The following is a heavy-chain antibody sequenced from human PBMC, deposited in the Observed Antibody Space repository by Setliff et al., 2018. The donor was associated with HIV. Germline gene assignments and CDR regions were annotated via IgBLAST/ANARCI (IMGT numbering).Heavy chain of an antibody. J-gene: IGHJ3*01. CDR3: ARHKTNYDFYAFDV. CDR1: DGSFSSSTYS. CDR2: IHSSGTT. V-gene: IGHV4-39*01. D-gene: IGHD3-3*01. Sequence: SETLSLTCNVSDGSFSSSTYSWGWIRQPPGMGLEWIGSIHSSGTTDYNPSLKSRVAMSVDTSRSQFSLKLRSVTAADTAVYYCARHKTNYDFYAFDVWGQGTMVSV.